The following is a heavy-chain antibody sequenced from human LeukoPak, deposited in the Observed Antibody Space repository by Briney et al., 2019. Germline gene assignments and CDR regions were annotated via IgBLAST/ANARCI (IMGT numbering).Heavy chain of an antibody. V-gene: IGHV3-64D*06. D-gene: IGHD1-26*01. CDR2: TSSDGGST. J-gene: IGHJ4*02. CDR3: VKGGGSYKDPFDY. Sequence: PGGSLSPSGPPSGFTFISLPWNWVGRPPGRGWKFVSATSSDGGSTYYADSVKGRFTISRDNSENTLYLQMSSLRAEDTAVYYCVKGGGSYKDPFDYWGQGTLVTVSS. CDR1: GFTFISLP.